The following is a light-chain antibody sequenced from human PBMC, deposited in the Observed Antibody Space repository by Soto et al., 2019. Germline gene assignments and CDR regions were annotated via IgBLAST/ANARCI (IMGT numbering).Light chain of an antibody. V-gene: IGLV2-14*01. CDR1: SSDVGGYNY. CDR3: SSYTSSSTRRV. CDR2: DVS. Sequence: QSVLTQPASVSGSPGQSITISCTGTSSDVGGYNYVSWYQQHPGTAPKLMIYDVSNRPSGVSNRFSGSKSGNTASLTISGLQAEDEADYYCSSYTSSSTRRVFGTGTKLTVL. J-gene: IGLJ1*01.